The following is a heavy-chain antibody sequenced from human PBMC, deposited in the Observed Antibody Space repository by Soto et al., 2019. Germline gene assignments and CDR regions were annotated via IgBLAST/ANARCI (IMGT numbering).Heavy chain of an antibody. Sequence: TLSLTCAVYGGSFSGYYWSWIRQPPGKGLEWIGEINHSGSTNYNPSLKSRVTISVDTSKNQFSLKLSSVTAADTAVYYCARENHNWGRYYYYYMDVWGKGTTVTV. D-gene: IGHD7-27*01. J-gene: IGHJ6*03. V-gene: IGHV4-34*01. CDR2: INHSGST. CDR1: GGSFSGYY. CDR3: ARENHNWGRYYYYYMDV.